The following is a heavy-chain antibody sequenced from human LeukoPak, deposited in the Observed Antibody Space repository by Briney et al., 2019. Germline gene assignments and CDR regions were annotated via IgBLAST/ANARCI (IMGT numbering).Heavy chain of an antibody. Sequence: PGGSLRLSCAASGFTFSSYGMHWVRQAPGKGLEWVAVISYDGSNKYYADSVKGRFTISRDNSKNTLYLQMNSLRAEDTAVYYCAKDLLTGAAAGYDAGDYWGQGTLVTVSS. CDR1: GFTFSSYG. CDR3: AKDLLTGAAAGYDAGDY. D-gene: IGHD6-13*01. CDR2: ISYDGSNK. V-gene: IGHV3-30*18. J-gene: IGHJ4*02.